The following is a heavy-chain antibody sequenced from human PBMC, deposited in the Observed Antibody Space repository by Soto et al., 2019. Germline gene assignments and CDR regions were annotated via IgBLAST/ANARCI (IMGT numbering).Heavy chain of an antibody. Sequence: SVKASWKASGFTFTSSAVQWVRQARGQRLEWIGWIVVGSGNTNYAQKFQERVTITRDMSTSTAYMELSSLRSEDTAVYYCAALAVGATTTGHFDYWGQGTLVTVSS. V-gene: IGHV1-58*01. D-gene: IGHD1-26*01. CDR1: GFTFTSSA. J-gene: IGHJ4*02. CDR3: AALAVGATTTGHFDY. CDR2: IVVGSGNT.